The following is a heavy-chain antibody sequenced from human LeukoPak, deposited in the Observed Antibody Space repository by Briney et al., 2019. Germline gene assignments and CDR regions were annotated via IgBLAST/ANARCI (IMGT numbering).Heavy chain of an antibody. J-gene: IGHJ6*02. CDR3: ARLSHDYGDYAYYGMDV. CDR2: ISSSSSYI. V-gene: IGHV3-21*01. CDR1: GFTFSSYS. Sequence: GGSLRLSCAASGFTFSSYSMNWVRQAPGKGLEWVSSISSSSSYIYYADSVKGRFTISRDNAKNSLCLQTNSLRAEDTAVYYCARLSHDYGDYAYYGMDVWGQGTTVTVSS. D-gene: IGHD4-17*01.